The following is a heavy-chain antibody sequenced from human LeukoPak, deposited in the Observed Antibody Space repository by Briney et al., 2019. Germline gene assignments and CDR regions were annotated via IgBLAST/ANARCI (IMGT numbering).Heavy chain of an antibody. V-gene: IGHV3-23*01. CDR1: GFTFSNNA. CDR2: ISGSGGST. J-gene: IGHJ3*02. Sequence: PGGSLRLSCAASGFTFSNNALSWVRQAPGKGLEWVSVISGSGGSTYYADSVKGRFTISRDNSKNTLYLQMDSLRAGDTAVYYCARGRLRVIDALDIWGQGTMVTVSS. D-gene: IGHD2-21*01. CDR3: ARGRLRVIDALDI.